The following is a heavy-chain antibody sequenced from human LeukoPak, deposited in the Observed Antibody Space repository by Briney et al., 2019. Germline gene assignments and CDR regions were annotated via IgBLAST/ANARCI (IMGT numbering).Heavy chain of an antibody. V-gene: IGHV3-21*01. CDR3: AKAHPGFDY. CDR2: IGSSSTFI. Sequence: GGSLRLSCAASGFTFTSYTMNCVCQAPGKGLEWVSSIGSSSTFIYYADSVKGRFTISRDNAKNSLFLQMNSLRAEDTAVYYCAKAHPGFDYWGQGTLVTVSS. J-gene: IGHJ4*02. CDR1: GFTFTSYT.